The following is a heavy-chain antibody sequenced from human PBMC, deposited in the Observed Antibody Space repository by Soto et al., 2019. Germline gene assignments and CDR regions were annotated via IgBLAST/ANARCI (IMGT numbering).Heavy chain of an antibody. CDR1: GGSISSYY. D-gene: IGHD6-13*01. CDR2: IYYSGST. J-gene: IGHJ5*02. CDR3: ASSPAAYSSSWYMYWFDP. Sequence: PWETLSLTCTVSGGSISSYYWSWIRQPPGKGLEWIGYIYYSGSTNYNPSLKSRVTISVDTSKNQFSLKLSSVTAADTAVYYCASSPAAYSSSWYMYWFDPWGQGTLVTVSS. V-gene: IGHV4-59*01.